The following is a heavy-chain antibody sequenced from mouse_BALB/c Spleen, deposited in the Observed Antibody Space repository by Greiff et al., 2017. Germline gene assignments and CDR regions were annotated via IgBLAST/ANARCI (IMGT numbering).Heavy chain of an antibody. Sequence: ESGPGLVKPSQSLSLTCSVTGYSITSGYYWNWIRQFPGNKLEWMGYISYDGSNNYNPSLKNRISITRDTSKNQFFLKLNSVTTEDTATYYCARGGGWDGYFDYWGQGTTLTVSS. D-gene: IGHD4-1*01. CDR2: ISYDGSN. J-gene: IGHJ2*01. V-gene: IGHV3-6*02. CDR3: ARGGGWDGYFDY. CDR1: GYSITSGYY.